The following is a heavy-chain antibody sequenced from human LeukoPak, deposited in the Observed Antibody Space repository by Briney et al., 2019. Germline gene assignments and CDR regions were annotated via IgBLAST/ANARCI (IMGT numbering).Heavy chain of an antibody. CDR1: EFTFSSYA. CDR2: ISYDGSNK. V-gene: IGHV3-30-3*01. D-gene: IGHD2-8*01. CDR3: ARGPERTGVGTRYYYDMDV. J-gene: IGHJ6*02. Sequence: PGGSLRLSCAASEFTFSSYAMHWVRQAPGKGLEWVAVISYDGSNKYYPDSVKGRFTISRDNSKNTLYLQMNSLRAEDTAVYYCARGPERTGVGTRYYYDMDVWGQGTTVTVSS.